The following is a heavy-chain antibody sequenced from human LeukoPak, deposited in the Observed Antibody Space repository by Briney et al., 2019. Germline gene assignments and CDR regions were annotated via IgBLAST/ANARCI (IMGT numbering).Heavy chain of an antibody. CDR1: GFTFSDYY. J-gene: IGHJ4*02. CDR3: ARDASAYY. CDR2: ITSSATT. V-gene: IGHV3-69-1*02. D-gene: IGHD3-3*01. Sequence: GGSLRLSCAASGFTFSDYYMTWIRQAPGKGLEWVSYITSSATTYYADSVKGRFTISRDNAKRSLYLQMDSLRAEDTAVYYCARDASAYYWGQGTLVTVSS.